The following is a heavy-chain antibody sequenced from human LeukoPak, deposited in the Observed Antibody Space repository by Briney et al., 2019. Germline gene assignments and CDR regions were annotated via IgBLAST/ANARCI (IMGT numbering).Heavy chain of an antibody. J-gene: IGHJ5*02. D-gene: IGHD6-13*01. Sequence: GGSLRLSCAASGFTFSSYSMNGVRQAPGKGLEWVSSISSSSSYIYYADSVKGRFTISRDNAKNSLYLQMNSLRAEDTAVYYCARDKIQQQLGRHWFDPWGQGTLVTVSS. CDR3: ARDKIQQQLGRHWFDP. V-gene: IGHV3-21*01. CDR1: GFTFSSYS. CDR2: ISSSSSYI.